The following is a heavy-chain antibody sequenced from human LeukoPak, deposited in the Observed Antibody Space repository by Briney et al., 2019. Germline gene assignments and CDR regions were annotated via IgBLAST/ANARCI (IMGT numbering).Heavy chain of an antibody. V-gene: IGHV3-23*01. CDR1: GGTFSSYA. CDR3: AKVTGYSDY. CDR2: ISGSGGST. Sequence: ASVKVSCKASGGTFSSYAMSWVRQAPGKGLEWVSAISGSGGSTYYADSVKGRFTISRDNSKNTLYLQMNSLRAEDTAVYYCAKVTGYSDYWGQGTLVTVSS. D-gene: IGHD3-22*01. J-gene: IGHJ4*02.